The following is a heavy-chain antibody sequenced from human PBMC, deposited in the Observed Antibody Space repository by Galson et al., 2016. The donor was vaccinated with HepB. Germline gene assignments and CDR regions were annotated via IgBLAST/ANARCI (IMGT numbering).Heavy chain of an antibody. CDR1: GFTFSSYS. J-gene: IGHJ2*01. D-gene: IGHD6-19*01. V-gene: IGHV3-21*01. CDR3: ASLFSAAVAGYWYFDL. CDR2: ISSSSSYI. Sequence: SLRLSCAASGFTFSSYSMNWVCQAPGKGLEWVSSISSSSSYIYYADSVKGRFTISRDNAKNSLYLQMNSLRAEDTAVYYCASLFSAAVAGYWYFDLWGRGTLVTVSS.